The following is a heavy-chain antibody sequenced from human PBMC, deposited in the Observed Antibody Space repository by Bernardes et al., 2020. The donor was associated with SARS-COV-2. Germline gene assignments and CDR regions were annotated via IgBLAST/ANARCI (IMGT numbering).Heavy chain of an antibody. Sequence: GGSLRLSCAASGFTFSSYAMSWVRQAPGKGLEWVSAISGSGGSTYYADTVKGRFTISRENAKNTLYLQMNSLRAEDTAVYYCARCDPSGGMDIWGQGTTVTVSS. D-gene: IGHD2-21*01. CDR2: ISGSGGST. CDR3: ARCDPSGGMDI. J-gene: IGHJ6*02. CDR1: GFTFSSYA. V-gene: IGHV3-23*01.